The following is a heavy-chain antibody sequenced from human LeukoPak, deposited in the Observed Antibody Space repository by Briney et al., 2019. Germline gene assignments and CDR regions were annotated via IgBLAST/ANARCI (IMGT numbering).Heavy chain of an antibody. CDR3: ARGYSSSWYGGWFDP. CDR1: GGSFSGYY. Sequence: SETLSLTCAVYGGSFSGYYWSWIRQPPGKGLEWIGEINHSGSTNYNPSLKSRVTMSVDTSKNQFSLKLSSVTAADTAVYYCARGYSSSWYGGWFDPWGQGTLVTVSS. CDR2: INHSGST. V-gene: IGHV4-34*01. D-gene: IGHD6-13*01. J-gene: IGHJ5*02.